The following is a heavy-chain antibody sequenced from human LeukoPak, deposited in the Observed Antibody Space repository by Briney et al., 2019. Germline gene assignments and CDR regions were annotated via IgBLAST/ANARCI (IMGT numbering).Heavy chain of an antibody. V-gene: IGHV3-20*04. CDR2: INWNGGST. Sequence: GGSLRLSCAASGFTFSSYSMNWVRQAPGKGLEWVSGINWNGGSTGYADSVKGRFTISRDNAKNSLYLQMNSLRAEDTALYYCARARGHFYDSSGYFFDYWGQGTLVTVSS. CDR1: GFTFSSYS. CDR3: ARARGHFYDSSGYFFDY. D-gene: IGHD3-22*01. J-gene: IGHJ4*02.